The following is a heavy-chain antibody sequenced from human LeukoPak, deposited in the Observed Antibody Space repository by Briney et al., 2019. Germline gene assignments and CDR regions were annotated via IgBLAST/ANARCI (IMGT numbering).Heavy chain of an antibody. CDR3: ARVYGTDLSVDY. CDR1: GYTFTSYG. D-gene: IGHD3/OR15-3a*01. CDR2: IIPIFGTA. Sequence: SVKVSCKASGYTFTSYGISWVRQAPGQGLEWMGGIIPIFGTANYAQKFQGRVTITADESTSTAYMELSSLRSEDTAVYYCARVYGTDLSVDYWGQGTLVTVSS. V-gene: IGHV1-69*13. J-gene: IGHJ4*02.